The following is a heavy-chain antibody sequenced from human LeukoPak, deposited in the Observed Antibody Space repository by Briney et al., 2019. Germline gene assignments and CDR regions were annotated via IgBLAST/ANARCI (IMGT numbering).Heavy chain of an antibody. J-gene: IGHJ1*01. Sequence: GASVKVSCKASGYTFTSYGISWVRQAPGQGLEWMGWINPNSGGTNYAQKFQGRVTMTRDTSISTAYMELSRLRSDDTAVYYCARPLRIAAAGTAYFQHWGQGTLVTVSS. CDR3: ARPLRIAAAGTAYFQH. CDR2: INPNSGGT. CDR1: GYTFTSYG. V-gene: IGHV1-2*02. D-gene: IGHD6-13*01.